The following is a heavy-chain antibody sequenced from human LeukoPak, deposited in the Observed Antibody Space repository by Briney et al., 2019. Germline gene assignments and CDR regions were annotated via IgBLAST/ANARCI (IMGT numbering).Heavy chain of an antibody. CDR2: IYYSGDT. J-gene: IGHJ4*02. CDR1: GGSISSSNYY. CDR3: ARHVTDVDTEDY. Sequence: PETLSLTCTVSGGSISSSNYYWGWIRQPPGKGLEWIGSIYYSGDTYYNPSLRSRATISVDASKNRFSLKLSSVTAADTAVYFCARHVTDVDTEDYWGQGTLVTVSS. D-gene: IGHD5-18*01. V-gene: IGHV4-39*01.